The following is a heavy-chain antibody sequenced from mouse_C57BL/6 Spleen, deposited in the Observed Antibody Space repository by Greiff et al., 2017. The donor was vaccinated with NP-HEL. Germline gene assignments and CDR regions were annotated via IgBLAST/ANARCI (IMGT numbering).Heavy chain of an antibody. CDR3: ARGKYGNYVAY. CDR1: GYTFTSYW. CDR2: ILTNSGSN. V-gene: IGHV1-64*01. D-gene: IGHD2-10*02. Sequence: QVQLQQPGAELVKPGASVKLSCKASGYTFTSYWMHWVKQRPGRGLEWIGMILTNSGSNNYNEQFKSKATLTVDKSSSTAYMQLSSLTSEDSAVYYCARGKYGNYVAYWGQGTLVTVSA. J-gene: IGHJ3*01.